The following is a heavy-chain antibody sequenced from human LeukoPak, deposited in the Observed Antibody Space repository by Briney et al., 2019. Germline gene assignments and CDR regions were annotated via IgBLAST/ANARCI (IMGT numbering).Heavy chain of an antibody. CDR3: ARGRTQARIYYYYYYMDV. V-gene: IGHV4-38-2*02. Sequence: SETLSLTCTVSGYSISSGYYWGWIRQPPGKGLEWIGSIYHSGSTYYNPSLKSRVTISVDTSKNQFSLKLSSVTAADTAVYYCARGRTQARIYYYYYYMDVWGKGTTVTVSS. CDR2: IYHSGST. CDR1: GYSISSGYY. D-gene: IGHD1-1*01. J-gene: IGHJ6*03.